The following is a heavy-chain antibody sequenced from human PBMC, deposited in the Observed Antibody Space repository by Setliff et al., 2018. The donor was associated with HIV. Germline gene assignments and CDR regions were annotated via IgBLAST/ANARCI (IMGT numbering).Heavy chain of an antibody. V-gene: IGHV3-23*01. Sequence: GGSLRLSCAASGFTFSSYAMTWVRQARGKGLEWVSGISGSGGRTYYADSVRGRFTIARDNSKNTLYLQMNSLRAEDTAVYYCATMTSSFHMDVWGKGTTVTV. CDR2: ISGSGGRT. CDR3: ATMTSSFHMDV. CDR1: GFTFSSYA. D-gene: IGHD2-2*01. J-gene: IGHJ6*03.